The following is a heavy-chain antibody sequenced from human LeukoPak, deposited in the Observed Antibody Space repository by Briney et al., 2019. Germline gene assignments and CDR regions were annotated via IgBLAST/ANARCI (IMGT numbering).Heavy chain of an antibody. Sequence: PGGSLRLSCAASGFTFSSYAMHWVRQAPGKGLEYVSAISGNGGSTYYTYSVKGRFTISRDNSKNTLYLQMGSLRPEDMAVYYCARGQVGAINDAFDSWGQGTMVTVSS. J-gene: IGHJ3*01. CDR1: GFTFSSYA. V-gene: IGHV3-64*01. CDR2: ISGNGGST. D-gene: IGHD1-26*01. CDR3: ARGQVGAINDAFDS.